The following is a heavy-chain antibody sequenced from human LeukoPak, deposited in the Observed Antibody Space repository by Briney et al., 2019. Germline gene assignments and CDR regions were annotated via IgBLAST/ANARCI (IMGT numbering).Heavy chain of an antibody. D-gene: IGHD2-15*01. CDR2: ISWNSATI. V-gene: IGHV3-9*01. CDR3: VKVRMGPWVATLDY. Sequence: PGRSLRLSCAASGFTFADYTVHWVRQAPGKGLEWVSGISWNSATIDYAESVKGRFTISRDNAKNSLYLQMNSLRAEDTALYYCVKVRMGPWVATLDYWGQGTRVTVSS. CDR1: GFTFADYT. J-gene: IGHJ4*02.